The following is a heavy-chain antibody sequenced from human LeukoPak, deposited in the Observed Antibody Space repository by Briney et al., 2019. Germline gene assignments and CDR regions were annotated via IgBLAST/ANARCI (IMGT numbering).Heavy chain of an antibody. D-gene: IGHD6-13*01. V-gene: IGHV4-59*01. Sequence: PSETLSLTCTVSGGSISSYNWSWSRQPPGKGLEWIGFIFSRGTTTSHPSLTSRVTISLHTSKNQFSLKLSSVTAADTAVYYCAFSPYSSTAYGMDVWGQGTTVTVSS. CDR1: GGSISSYN. CDR3: AFSPYSSTAYGMDV. J-gene: IGHJ6*02. CDR2: IFSRGTT.